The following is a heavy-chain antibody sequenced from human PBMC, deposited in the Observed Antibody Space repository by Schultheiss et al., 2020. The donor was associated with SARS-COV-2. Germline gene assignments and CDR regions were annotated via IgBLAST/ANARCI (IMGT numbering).Heavy chain of an antibody. CDR3: VRDGPAASYGMDV. CDR1: GFPVSNNY. J-gene: IGHJ6*02. D-gene: IGHD2-2*01. V-gene: IGHV3-66*01. CDR2: IYSGGNT. Sequence: GGSLRLSCAASGFPVSNNYMTWVRQAPGKGLEWVSVIYSGGNTHYADSVRGRFIISRDNSKNTLYLQMTSLRVEDTAMYYCVRDGPAASYGMDVWGQGTTVTVSS.